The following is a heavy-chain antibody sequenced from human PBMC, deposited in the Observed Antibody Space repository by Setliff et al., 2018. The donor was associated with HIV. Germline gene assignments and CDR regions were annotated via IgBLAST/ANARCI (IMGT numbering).Heavy chain of an antibody. Sequence: PGGSLRLSCAASGFTFSRYAMSWIRQAPGKGLEWVSYISSSSSYTNYADSVKGRFTISRDNAKNSLYLQMNSLRAEDTAVYYCARASYYYDSSGWVDYWGQGTLVTVSS. V-gene: IGHV3-11*03. CDR1: GFTFSRYA. CDR2: ISSSSSYT. D-gene: IGHD3-22*01. CDR3: ARASYYYDSSGWVDY. J-gene: IGHJ4*02.